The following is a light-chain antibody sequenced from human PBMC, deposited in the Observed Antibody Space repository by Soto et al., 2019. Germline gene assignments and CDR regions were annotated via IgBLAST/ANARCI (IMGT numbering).Light chain of an antibody. Sequence: QSALPQPASVSASPGQSITISCTGTSSDIGAYNSVSWYQQHPGKAPQLMIYDVSYRPSGISSRFSGSKSGNTASLAISGLQSDDDADYYCASYTSARIRVFGGGTKLTVL. CDR3: ASYTSARIRV. J-gene: IGLJ2*01. CDR2: DVS. CDR1: SSDIGAYNS. V-gene: IGLV2-14*03.